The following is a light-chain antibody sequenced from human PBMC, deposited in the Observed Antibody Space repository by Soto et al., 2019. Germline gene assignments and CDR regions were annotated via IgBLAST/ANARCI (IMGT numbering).Light chain of an antibody. V-gene: IGKV3-20*01. CDR2: DAS. CDR1: QTISSGF. CDR3: QQYSSSPRT. Sequence: EIVLTHSPGILYLSPCDRATLSLSASQTISSGFLAWYQQKVGQAPRLLIYDASNRATGVPDRFSGSGSGTDFSLTISRLEPEDFAVYHCQQYSSSPRTFGQGTRLEIK. J-gene: IGKJ5*01.